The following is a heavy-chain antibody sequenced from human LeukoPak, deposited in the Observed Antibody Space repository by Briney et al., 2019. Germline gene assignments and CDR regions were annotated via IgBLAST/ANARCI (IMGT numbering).Heavy chain of an antibody. V-gene: IGHV4-59*01. J-gene: IGHJ6*02. CDR1: GGSISGYY. CDR2: IYDSGST. D-gene: IGHD3-10*01. Sequence: SETLSLTCTDSGGSISGYYWSWIRQPPGKGLEWIGYIYDSGSTNCNPSLKSRVTISVDTSKNQFSLKLSSVTAADMAVYYCARVGGTNYYYYGMDVWGQGTTVTVSS. CDR3: ARVGGTNYYYYGMDV.